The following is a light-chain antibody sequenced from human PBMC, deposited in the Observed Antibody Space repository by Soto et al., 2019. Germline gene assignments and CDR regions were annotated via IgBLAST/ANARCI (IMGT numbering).Light chain of an antibody. J-gene: IGLJ7*01. CDR2: DNN. CDR3: GTWDSSLSGGLVV. CDR1: SSNIGNNY. V-gene: IGLV1-51*01. Sequence: QSVLTQPPSVSAAPGLKVTISCSGSSSNIGNNYVSWYQHLPGTAPKLLIYDNNKRPSGIPDRFSGSKSGTSATLGITGLQTGDEADYYCGTWDSSLSGGLVVFGGGTQLTVL.